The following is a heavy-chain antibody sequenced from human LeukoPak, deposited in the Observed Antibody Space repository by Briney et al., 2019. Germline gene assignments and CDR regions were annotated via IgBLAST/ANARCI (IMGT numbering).Heavy chain of an antibody. V-gene: IGHV3-11*06. CDR3: ARDYKYAFDN. Sequence: GGSLRLSCAASGFTFSDYSMSWVRQAPGKGLEWISYIGIDSGNTNYADSVKGRFTISGDKAKNSLYLQMNSLRVEDTAVYYCARDYKYAFDNWGQGTLVTVSS. D-gene: IGHD5-24*01. J-gene: IGHJ4*02. CDR1: GFTFSDYS. CDR2: IGIDSGNT.